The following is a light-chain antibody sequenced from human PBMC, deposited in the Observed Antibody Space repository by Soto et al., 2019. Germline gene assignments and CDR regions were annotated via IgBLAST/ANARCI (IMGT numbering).Light chain of an antibody. V-gene: IGLV1-40*01. Sequence: QSVLPQPPSVSGAPGQRVTISCTGSSSNIGAGHDAHWYQQLPGTAPKLLIYGNNNRPSGVPDRFSGSKSGTSASLAITGLQAEDEADYYCQSYDSSLISYVFGTGTKVTVL. CDR2: GNN. CDR1: SSNIGAGHD. J-gene: IGLJ1*01. CDR3: QSYDSSLISYV.